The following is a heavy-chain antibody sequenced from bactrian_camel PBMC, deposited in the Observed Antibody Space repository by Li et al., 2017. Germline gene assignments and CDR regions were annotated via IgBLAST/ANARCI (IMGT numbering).Heavy chain of an antibody. V-gene: IGHV3S53*01. Sequence: HVQLVESGGGSVQAGGSLRLSCVASGYTYSTYCMGWFRQAPGKEREWVATYLNGGSTSYADSVKGRFTITQDKGKNMVYLLMNSLEPDDSGTYYCAYESGTTPDQCRRRGPGGYFGQGTQVTVS. D-gene: IGHD7*01. CDR1: GYTYSTYC. CDR2: YLNGGST. J-gene: IGHJ4*01.